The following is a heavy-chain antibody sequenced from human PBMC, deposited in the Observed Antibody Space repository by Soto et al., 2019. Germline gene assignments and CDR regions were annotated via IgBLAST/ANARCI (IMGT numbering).Heavy chain of an antibody. V-gene: IGHV3-23*01. CDR1: GFTFSSYA. J-gene: IGHJ4*02. CDR3: AKAYDYVWGSYRYGFDY. CDR2: ISGSGGST. D-gene: IGHD3-16*02. Sequence: GGSLRLSCAASGFTFSSYAMSWVRQAPGKGLEWVSAISGSGGSTYYADSVKGRFTISRDNSKNTLYLQMNSLRAEDTAVYYCAKAYDYVWGSYRYGFDYWGQGTLVTVSS.